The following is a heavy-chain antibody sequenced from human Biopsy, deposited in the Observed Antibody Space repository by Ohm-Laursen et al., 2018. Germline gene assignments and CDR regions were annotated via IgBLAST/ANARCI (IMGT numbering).Heavy chain of an antibody. CDR3: ARGEGSSWFDP. J-gene: IGHJ5*02. CDR1: GDSFTSYA. CDR2: IIPIPNVA. D-gene: IGHD1-26*01. V-gene: IGHV1-69*10. Sequence: VASVKVSCKASGDSFTSYAIGWVRQAPGQGLEWMGGIIPIPNVATYAQKFQGRITITADESTSTAYMELSSLTSDDTAVYFCARGEGSSWFDPWGHGTLVTVSS.